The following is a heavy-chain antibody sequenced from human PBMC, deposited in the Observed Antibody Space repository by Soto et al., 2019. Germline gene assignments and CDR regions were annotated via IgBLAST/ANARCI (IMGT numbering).Heavy chain of an antibody. V-gene: IGHV4-59*01. CDR3: ARGLGASPPQH. CDR1: GGAISAYY. J-gene: IGHJ4*02. Sequence: SETLSLTCTISGGAISAYYWGLIRQTPGQGLEWIGYIYASGSPYYNPSLKSRVIISADTYKNQISLNLTSATAADTAVYYCARGLGASPPQHWGRGTRVTVSS. D-gene: IGHD3-16*01. CDR2: IYASGSP.